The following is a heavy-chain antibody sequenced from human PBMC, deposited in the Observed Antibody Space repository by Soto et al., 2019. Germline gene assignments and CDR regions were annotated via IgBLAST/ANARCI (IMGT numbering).Heavy chain of an antibody. Sequence: SETLSLTCTVSVCSISIISYYWGWIRHPPGNWLEWIVSIYYSGSTYYNPSLKSRVTISVDTSKNQFSLKLSSVTAADTAVYYCARDPFEYSSSSGWFDPWGQGTLVTVSS. J-gene: IGHJ5*02. CDR2: IYYSGST. V-gene: IGHV4-39*02. D-gene: IGHD6-6*01. CDR1: VCSISIISYY. CDR3: ARDPFEYSSSSGWFDP.